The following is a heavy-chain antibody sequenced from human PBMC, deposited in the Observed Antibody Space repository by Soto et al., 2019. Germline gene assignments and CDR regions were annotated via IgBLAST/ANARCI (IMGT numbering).Heavy chain of an antibody. V-gene: IGHV4-30-4*01. CDR2: IYKSATT. CDR3: ARGRYCLTGRCFPNWFDS. CDR1: GDAISSVDYF. J-gene: IGHJ5*01. Sequence: KPSETLSLTCSVSGDAISSVDYFLSCIGQPPWQALEYIGYIYKSATTYYNPSFESRVAISLDTSKSQFSLNVTSVTAADTAVYFCARGRYCLTGRCFPNWFDSWGQGTLVTVSS. D-gene: IGHD2-15*01.